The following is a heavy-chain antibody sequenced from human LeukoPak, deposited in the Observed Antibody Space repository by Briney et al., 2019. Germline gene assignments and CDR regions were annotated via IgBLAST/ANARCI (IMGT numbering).Heavy chain of an antibody. J-gene: IGHJ4*02. CDR3: AREVYSSSWHREYYFDY. CDR1: GGSISSYY. CDR2: IYYSGST. Sequence: SETLSLTCTVSGGSISSYYWSWIRQPPGKGLEWIGYIYYSGSTNYNPSLKSRVTISVDTSKNQFSLKLSSVTAADTAVYYCAREVYSSSWHREYYFDYWGQGTLVTVSS. V-gene: IGHV4-59*01. D-gene: IGHD6-13*01.